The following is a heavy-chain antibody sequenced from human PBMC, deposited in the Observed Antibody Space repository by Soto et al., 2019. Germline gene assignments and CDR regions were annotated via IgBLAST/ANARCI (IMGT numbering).Heavy chain of an antibody. CDR1: GFTVSSNY. CDR2: IYSDGRT. CDR3: ARVGSGWYLGY. Sequence: EVQLVESGGALVQPGGSLRLSCAASGFTVSSNYMSWVRQAPGKGLEWVSVIYSDGRTYYADSVKGRFTISRHNSKNTLYFQMSSLRPEDTAVYYCARVGSGWYLGYWGQGTLVTVSS. D-gene: IGHD6-19*01. J-gene: IGHJ4*02. V-gene: IGHV3-53*04.